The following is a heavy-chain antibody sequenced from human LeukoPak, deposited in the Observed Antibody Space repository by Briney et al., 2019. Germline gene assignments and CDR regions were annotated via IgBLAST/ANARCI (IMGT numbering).Heavy chain of an antibody. V-gene: IGHV3-23*01. J-gene: IGHJ4*02. Sequence: GGSLRLSCVASGFTLSTSAMSWVRQAPGKGLEWVSSMGSDGGTYYADSVKGRFSISRDNSKDTLYLQMNSLRAEDTAVFSCAKGGIGEAGLDYWGQGILVTVSS. CDR1: GFTLSTSA. CDR3: AKGGIGEAGLDY. CDR2: MGSDGGT. D-gene: IGHD6-13*01.